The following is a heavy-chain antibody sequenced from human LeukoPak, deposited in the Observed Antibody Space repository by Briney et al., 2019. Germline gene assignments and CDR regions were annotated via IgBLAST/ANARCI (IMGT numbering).Heavy chain of an antibody. D-gene: IGHD3-10*01. CDR1: GFSFTNAR. V-gene: IGHV3-15*05. CDR3: TTDLAITMIRGVIVY. Sequence: PGGSLRLSCAASGFSFTNARMTWVPQATGKGLEWVGRIKSKADGQTTDYAEPVKDRCTMSRDNSKATLHLQMNYVNTEDTAVYYCTTDLAITMIRGVIVYWGQGTLVTVSS. J-gene: IGHJ4*02. CDR2: IKSKADGQTT.